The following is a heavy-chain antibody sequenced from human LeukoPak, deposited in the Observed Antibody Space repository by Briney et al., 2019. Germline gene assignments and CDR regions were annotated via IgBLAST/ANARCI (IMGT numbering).Heavy chain of an antibody. Sequence: SVKVSCKASGGTFSSYAISWVRQAPGQGLEWMGRIIPILGIANYAQKLQGRVTITADKSTSTAYMELSSLRSEDTAVYYCARDPDYYFDYWGQGTLVTVSS. J-gene: IGHJ4*02. CDR3: ARDPDYYFDY. V-gene: IGHV1-69*04. CDR1: GGTFSSYA. CDR2: IIPILGIA.